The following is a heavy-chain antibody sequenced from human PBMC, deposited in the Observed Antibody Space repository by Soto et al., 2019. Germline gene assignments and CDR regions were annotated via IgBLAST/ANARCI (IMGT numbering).Heavy chain of an antibody. D-gene: IGHD1-26*01. CDR1: GGSISSYY. CDR3: ARTGGNPGWVFGY. Sequence: SETLSLTCTVSGGSISSYYWSWIRQPPGKGLEWIGYIYYSGSTNYNPSLKSRVTISVDTSKNQFSLKLSSVTAADTAVYYCARTGGNPGWVFGYWGQGTLVTVSS. V-gene: IGHV4-59*01. J-gene: IGHJ4*02. CDR2: IYYSGST.